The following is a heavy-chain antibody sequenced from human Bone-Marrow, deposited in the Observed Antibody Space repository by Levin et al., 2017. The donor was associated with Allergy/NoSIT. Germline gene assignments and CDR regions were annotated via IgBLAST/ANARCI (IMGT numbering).Heavy chain of an antibody. V-gene: IGHV4-30-2*06. J-gene: IGHJ3*02. CDR3: ARGQSGLYRDDAFDI. CDR2: VYHTGGV. Sequence: SQTLSLTCAVSGGSITSGGYPWTWIRQSPGRGLEWLGYVYHTGGVYYNPSLKSRVDISLDKTKNQFSLTLTYVTAADTAIYFCARGQSGLYRDDAFDIWGQGTMVTVSS. D-gene: IGHD3-3*01. CDR1: GGSITSGGYP.